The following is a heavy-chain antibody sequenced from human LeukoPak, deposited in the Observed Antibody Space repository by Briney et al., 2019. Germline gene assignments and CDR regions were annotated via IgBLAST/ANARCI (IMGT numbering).Heavy chain of an antibody. CDR2: ISSSSSYI. V-gene: IGHV3-21*01. D-gene: IGHD5-18*01. CDR3: ARDPGYSYGYGTFDY. Sequence: PGGSLRLSCAASGFTFSSYSMNWVRQAPGKGLEWVSSISSSSSYIYYADSVKGRFTISRDNAKNSLYLQMNSLRAEDTAVYYCARDPGYSYGYGTFDYWGQGTLVTVSS. CDR1: GFTFSSYS. J-gene: IGHJ4*02.